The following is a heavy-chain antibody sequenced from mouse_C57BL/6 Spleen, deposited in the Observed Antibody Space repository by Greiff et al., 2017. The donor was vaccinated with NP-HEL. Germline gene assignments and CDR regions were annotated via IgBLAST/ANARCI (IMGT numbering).Heavy chain of an antibody. D-gene: IGHD1-1*01. Sequence: EVQGVESGPELVKPGASVKIPCKASGYTFTDYNMDWVKQSHGKSLEWIGDINSNNGGTIYNQKFKGKATLTVDKSSSTAYMELRSLTSEDTAVYYCARNYAYAMDYWGQGTSVTVSS. V-gene: IGHV1-18*01. CDR2: INSNNGGT. CDR1: GYTFTDYN. J-gene: IGHJ4*01. CDR3: ARNYAYAMDY.